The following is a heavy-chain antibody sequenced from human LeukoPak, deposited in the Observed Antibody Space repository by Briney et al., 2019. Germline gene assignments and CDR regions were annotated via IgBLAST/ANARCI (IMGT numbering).Heavy chain of an antibody. CDR1: GFTVSSNY. Sequence: PGGSLRLSCAASGFTVSSNYMSWVRQAPGKGLEWVSVIYSGGSTYYADSVKGRFTISRDNSKNTLYLQMNSLRAEDTAVYYCATRLGLFDWLSPPSYRGQGTLVTVSS. D-gene: IGHD3-9*01. V-gene: IGHV3-53*01. CDR3: ATRLGLFDWLSPPSY. J-gene: IGHJ4*02. CDR2: IYSGGST.